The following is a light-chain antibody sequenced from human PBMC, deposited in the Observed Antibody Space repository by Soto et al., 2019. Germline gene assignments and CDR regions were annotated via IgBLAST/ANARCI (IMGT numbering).Light chain of an antibody. CDR3: QQYNDWPPVT. CDR1: ESVRSN. CDR2: GAS. V-gene: IGKV3D-15*01. Sequence: EIVMTQSPAAVSVSPGERATLSCRASESVRSNLAWYQQKPGQAPRLLIYGASTRATGIPARFSGSGSGTEFTLTISSLQSEDFAIYYCQQYNDWPPVTFGGGTKVEIK. J-gene: IGKJ4*01.